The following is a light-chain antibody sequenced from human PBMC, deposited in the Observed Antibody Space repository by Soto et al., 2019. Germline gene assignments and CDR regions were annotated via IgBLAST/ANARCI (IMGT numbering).Light chain of an antibody. Sequence: QSVLTQPPSASGSPGQSVTISCTGSSSDVGGYDYVSWYQQYPGKAPKLIIYEVTKRPSGVPDRFSGSESGNTASLTVPGLQAEDEADYYGSSYAGTTNPFGGGTKLTVL. CDR3: SSYAGTTNP. CDR1: SSDVGGYDY. V-gene: IGLV2-8*01. CDR2: EVT. J-gene: IGLJ2*01.